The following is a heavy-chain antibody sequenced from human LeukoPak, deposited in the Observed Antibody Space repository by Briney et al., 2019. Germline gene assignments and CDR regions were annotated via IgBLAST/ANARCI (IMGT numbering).Heavy chain of an antibody. D-gene: IGHD2-15*01. V-gene: IGHV1-18*01. CDR1: GYTFTSYD. CDR3: ARVGQYCSSDSCHDY. Sequence: GASVKVSCKASGYTFTSYDINWVRQAPGQGLEWLGWISAYNGNTDYAQKFQGRVSMTTDTSTSTAYMELRSLRSDDTAVYYCARVGQYCSSDSCHDYWGQGTLVTVSS. CDR2: ISAYNGNT. J-gene: IGHJ4*02.